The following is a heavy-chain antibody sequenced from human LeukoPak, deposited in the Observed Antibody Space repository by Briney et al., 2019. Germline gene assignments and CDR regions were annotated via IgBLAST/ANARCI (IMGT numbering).Heavy chain of an antibody. CDR2: INHSGST. CDR1: GGSFSGYY. J-gene: IGHJ3*02. V-gene: IGHV4-34*01. D-gene: IGHD2-2*01. CDR3: ARLVVVVPAATRAAFDI. Sequence: PSETLSLTCAVYGGSFSGYYWSWIRQPPGKGLEWIGEINHSGSTNYNPSLKSRVTMSVDTSKNQFSLKLSSVTAADTAVYYCARLVVVVPAATRAAFDIWGQGTMVTVSS.